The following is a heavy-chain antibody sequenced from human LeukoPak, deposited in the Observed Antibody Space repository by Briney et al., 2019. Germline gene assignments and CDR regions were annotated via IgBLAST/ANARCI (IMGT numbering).Heavy chain of an antibody. CDR3: ARETIIVGATTHYNWFDP. D-gene: IGHD1-26*01. Sequence: SETLSLTCTVSGGSISSYYWSWIRQPAGKGLEWIGRIYTSGSTNYNPSLKSRVTISVDTSKNQFSLKLSSVTAADTAVYYCARETIIVGATTHYNWFDPWGQGTLVTVSS. V-gene: IGHV4-4*07. CDR1: GGSISSYY. CDR2: IYTSGST. J-gene: IGHJ5*02.